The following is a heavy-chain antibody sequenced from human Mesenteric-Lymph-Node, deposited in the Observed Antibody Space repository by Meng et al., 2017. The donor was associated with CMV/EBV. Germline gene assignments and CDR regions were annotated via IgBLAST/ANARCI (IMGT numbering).Heavy chain of an antibody. J-gene: IGHJ4*02. CDR2: IYYSGST. V-gene: IGHV4-59*01. CDR3: ARGYYYGSGISDYFDY. D-gene: IGHD3-10*01. Sequence: ESLKISCTVSGGSISSYYWSWIRQPPGKGLEWIGYIYYSGSTNYNPSLKSRVTISVDTSKNQFSLKLSSVTAADTAVYYCARGYYYGSGISDYFDYWGQGTLVTVSS. CDR1: GGSISSYY.